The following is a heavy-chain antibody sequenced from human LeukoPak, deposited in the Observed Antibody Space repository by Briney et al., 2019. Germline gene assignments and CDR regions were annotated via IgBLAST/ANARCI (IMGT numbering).Heavy chain of an antibody. CDR3: ARVSAMVRGKIDY. V-gene: IGHV4-30-4*08. CDR1: GGSISSGDYY. CDR2: IYYSGST. Sequence: SETLSLTCTVSGGSISSGDYYWSWIRQPPGKGLEWIGYIYYSGSTYYNSSLKSRVTISVDTSKNQFSLKLSSVTAADTAVYYCARVSAMVRGKIDYWGQGTLVTVSS. D-gene: IGHD3-10*01. J-gene: IGHJ4*02.